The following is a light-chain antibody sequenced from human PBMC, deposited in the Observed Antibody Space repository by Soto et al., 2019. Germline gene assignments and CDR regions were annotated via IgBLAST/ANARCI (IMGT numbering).Light chain of an antibody. Sequence: DIQMTQSPSTLSASVGDRVTITCRASPSISSWLAWYQQKPGKAPKLLIYDASSLESGVPSRFSGSGSGTEFNLTSSSLQPDDFATYYCQQYNSYTFGQGTKLEIK. CDR1: PSISSW. CDR2: DAS. V-gene: IGKV1-5*01. J-gene: IGKJ2*01. CDR3: QQYNSYT.